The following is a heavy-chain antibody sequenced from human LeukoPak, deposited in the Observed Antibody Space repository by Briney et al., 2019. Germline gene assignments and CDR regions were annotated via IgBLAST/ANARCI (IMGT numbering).Heavy chain of an antibody. D-gene: IGHD3-10*01. Sequence: GGSPRLSCGASGFVFGHYWMLWVRQVPGKGLEWVARTNLDGSDTIYADSVRGRFFISRDNAKNTLYLRMNSLRAEDTAVYYCTRCLPMVRSRIMDVWGQGTTVTVSS. CDR2: TNLDGSDT. CDR1: GFVFGHYW. V-gene: IGHV3-74*01. CDR3: TRCLPMVRSRIMDV. J-gene: IGHJ6*02.